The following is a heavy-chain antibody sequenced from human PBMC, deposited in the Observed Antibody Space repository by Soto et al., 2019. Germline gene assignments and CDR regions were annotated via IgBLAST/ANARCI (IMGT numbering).Heavy chain of an antibody. CDR2: ISSNGGST. Sequence: EVQLVEAGGGLVQPGGSLRLSCAASGFTFSSYAMHWVRQAPGKGLEYVSAISSNGGSTYYANSVKGRFTISRDNSKNTLYLQMGSLRDEDMAVYYCASSRTGITIFGVVVDAFDIWGQGTMVTVSS. CDR3: ASSRTGITIFGVVVDAFDI. V-gene: IGHV3-64*01. CDR1: GFTFSSYA. D-gene: IGHD3-3*01. J-gene: IGHJ3*02.